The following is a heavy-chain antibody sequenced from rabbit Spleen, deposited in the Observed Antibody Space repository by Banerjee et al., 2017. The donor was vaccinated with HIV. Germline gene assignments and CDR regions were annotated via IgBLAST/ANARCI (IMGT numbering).Heavy chain of an antibody. J-gene: IGHJ3*01. CDR3: AINLHRYDDSKL. Sequence: QSLEESGGDLVKPGASLTLTCKASGLDFSSNYYMSWVRQAPGKGLEWIACTRTSDGNTYYATWAKGRFTISKASSTTVTLQMTSLTAADTATYFCAINLHRYDDSKLWGQGTLVTVS. D-gene: IGHD2-1*01. V-gene: IGHV1S40*01. CDR1: GLDFSSNYY. CDR2: TRTSDGNT.